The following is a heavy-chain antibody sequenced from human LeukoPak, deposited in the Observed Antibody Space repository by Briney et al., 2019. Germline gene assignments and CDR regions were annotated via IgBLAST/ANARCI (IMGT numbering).Heavy chain of an antibody. Sequence: PSETLSLTCAVYGGSFSGYYWSWIRQPPGKGLEWIGEINHSGSTNYNPSLKSRVTISVDTSKNQFSLKLSSVTAADTAVYYCARGSRGREGCGYGPLCYYYYYMDVWGKGTTVTVSS. CDR3: ARGSRGREGCGYGPLCYYYYYMDV. CDR2: INHSGST. CDR1: GGSFSGYY. J-gene: IGHJ6*03. V-gene: IGHV4-34*01. D-gene: IGHD3-22*01.